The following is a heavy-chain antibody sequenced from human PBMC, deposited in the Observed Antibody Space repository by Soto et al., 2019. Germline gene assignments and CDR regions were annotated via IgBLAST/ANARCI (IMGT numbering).Heavy chain of an antibody. V-gene: IGHV5-51*01. CDR3: ARLSVVWFGDNWSDP. D-gene: IGHD3-10*01. Sequence: EVQLVQSGAEVKKPGESLKISCKASGYSFTNFWIDWVRQMPGKGLEWVGLIYPADSDARYSPSFQGQVTISADKSTSTAYLQWDSLQASDTGMYYCARLSVVWFGDNWSDPWGQGTLVIVSA. CDR2: IYPADSDA. J-gene: IGHJ5*02. CDR1: GYSFTNFW.